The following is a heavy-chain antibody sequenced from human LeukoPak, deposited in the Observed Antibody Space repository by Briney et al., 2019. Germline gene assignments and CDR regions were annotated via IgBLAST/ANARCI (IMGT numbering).Heavy chain of an antibody. CDR1: GYTFTSYG. CDR3: ARSWSLGPVTTPLKTYFDY. Sequence: ASVKVSCKASGYTFTSYGISWVRQAPGQGLEWMGWISAYNGNTNYAQKLQGRVTMTTDTSTSTAYMELRSLRSDDTAVYYCARSWSLGPVTTPLKTYFDYWGQGTLVTVSS. CDR2: ISAYNGNT. V-gene: IGHV1-18*01. J-gene: IGHJ4*02. D-gene: IGHD4-17*01.